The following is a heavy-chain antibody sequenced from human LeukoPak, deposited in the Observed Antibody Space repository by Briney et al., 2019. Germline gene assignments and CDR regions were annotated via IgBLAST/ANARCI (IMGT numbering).Heavy chain of an antibody. CDR3: ARSLRAELYNWFDP. D-gene: IGHD3-10*01. J-gene: IGHJ5*02. CDR1: GGSISSGGYS. Sequence: PSQTLSLTCAVSGGSISSGGYSWSWIRQPPGKGLEWIGYIYHSGSTYYNPSLKSRVTISVDRSKNQFSLKLSSVTAADTAVYYCARSLRAELYNWFDPWGRGTLVTVSS. V-gene: IGHV4-30-2*01. CDR2: IYHSGST.